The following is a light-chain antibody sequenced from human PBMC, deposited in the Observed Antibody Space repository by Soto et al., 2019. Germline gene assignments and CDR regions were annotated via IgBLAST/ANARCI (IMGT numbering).Light chain of an antibody. CDR1: QSISSH. CDR3: QQRNSWPLT. V-gene: IGKV3-11*01. J-gene: IGKJ1*01. Sequence: DIVFTKAPATLSFSPGGKGTLSCRGSQSISSHLAWYQQKPGQAPRLLICDASNRATGIPARFSGSGSGTDFTLTISSLEPEDFAVYYCQQRNSWPLTFGQGTKVDIK. CDR2: DAS.